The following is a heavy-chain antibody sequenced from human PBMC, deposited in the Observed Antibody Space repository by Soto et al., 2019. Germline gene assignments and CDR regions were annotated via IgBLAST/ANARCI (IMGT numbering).Heavy chain of an antibody. CDR1: GFSFGDYI. J-gene: IGHJ3*02. CDR2: ISHSGSYI. D-gene: IGHD2-21*02. Sequence: AQLVESGGSLVKPGGSLRLSCAASGFSFGDYIMNWVRQAPGRGLEWVASISHSGSYIFYADSVKGRFTISRDNSRDSLCLQMNRQSFDDTAIYYWASRRGYCVTASNCFIALDIWGQGTRVTVSS. V-gene: IGHV3-21*01. CDR3: ASRRGYCVTASNCFIALDI.